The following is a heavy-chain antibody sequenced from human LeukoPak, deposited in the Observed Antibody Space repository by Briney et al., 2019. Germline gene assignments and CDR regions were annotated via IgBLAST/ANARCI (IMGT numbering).Heavy chain of an antibody. Sequence: GGSLRLSCVGSGFTFSRKSMNWVRHSPGKGLEWVASISSSSNYMYYEDSVKGRFTISRDDAKNSLYLQMNSLRAEDTAVYYCAKFYGDYPYYFDYWGQGTLVTVSS. D-gene: IGHD4-17*01. CDR3: AKFYGDYPYYFDY. CDR2: ISSSSNYM. J-gene: IGHJ4*02. V-gene: IGHV3-21*01. CDR1: GFTFSRKS.